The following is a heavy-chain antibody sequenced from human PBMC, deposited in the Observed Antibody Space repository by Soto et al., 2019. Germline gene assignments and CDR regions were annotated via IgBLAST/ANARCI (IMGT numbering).Heavy chain of an antibody. D-gene: IGHD3-3*01. CDR2: IYWDDDK. CDR1: EFSLSTSGAG. CDR3: ATSPYYVFWRGLQIPTYFDS. J-gene: IGHJ4*02. V-gene: IGHV2-5*02. Sequence: SGPTLVNPTQTLTLTCTFSEFSLSTSGAGVGWIRQPPGEALEWLALIYWDDDKRYSPSLKSRLTITKDTSTNQVVLTMTNVDPVDTATYYCATSPYYVFWRGLQIPTYFDSWGQGTLVTVSS.